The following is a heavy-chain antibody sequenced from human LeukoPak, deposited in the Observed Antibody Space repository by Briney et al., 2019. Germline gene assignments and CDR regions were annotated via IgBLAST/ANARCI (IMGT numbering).Heavy chain of an antibody. CDR1: GSNFDDYG. V-gene: IGHV3-20*04. D-gene: IGHD3-10*01. CDR3: AKDGMARGANWFDP. Sequence: GGSLRLSCAASGSNFDDYGMAWVRQGPAKGLEWVSGINWNGGSTGYADSVKGRFTISRDNAKNLLYLQMGSLRAEDTAVYYCAKDGMARGANWFDPWGQGTLVIVSS. CDR2: INWNGGST. J-gene: IGHJ5*02.